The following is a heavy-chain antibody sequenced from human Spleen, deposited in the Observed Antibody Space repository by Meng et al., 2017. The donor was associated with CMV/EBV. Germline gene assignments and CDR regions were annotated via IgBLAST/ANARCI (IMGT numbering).Heavy chain of an antibody. V-gene: IGHV3-23*01. CDR1: GFPFINYD. J-gene: IGHJ6*02. CDR2: ISGSDSSGSDTKT. CDR3: ARDSSYGPPVRGMDV. Sequence: GESLKISCAASGFPFINYDMSWVRQAPGKGLEWVSAISGSDSSGSDTKTYYADSVKGRFTISRDNSKNMLHLQMNSLSAEDTAVYYCARDSSYGPPVRGMDVWGQGTTVTVSS. D-gene: IGHD3-10*01.